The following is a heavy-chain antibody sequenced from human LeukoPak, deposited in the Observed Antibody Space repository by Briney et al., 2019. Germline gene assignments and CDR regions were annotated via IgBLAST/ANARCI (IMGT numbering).Heavy chain of an antibody. V-gene: IGHV1-8*01. CDR3: ATLCGGDCSSGDWFDP. Sequence: ASVKVSCKAAGYTFSMYHINWVRQATGQGLEWMGWMNPNSATTAYAQKFQGRLTMTRDTSMSTAYMELSGLRSEDTAVYYCATLCGGDCSSGDWFDPWGQGNLVTVSS. CDR2: MNPNSATT. D-gene: IGHD2-21*02. CDR1: GYTFSMYH. J-gene: IGHJ5*02.